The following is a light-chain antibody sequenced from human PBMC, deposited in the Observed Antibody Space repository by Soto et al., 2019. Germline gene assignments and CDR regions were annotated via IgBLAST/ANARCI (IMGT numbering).Light chain of an antibody. Sequence: AIRMTQSPSSFSASTGDRVTITCRASQGISSYLAWYQQKPGKAPKLLIYAPSTLQSGVPSRCSGRGSGTYCTLTISCLQSEDFATYYWQQYYSYPFTFGPGTKVDIK. V-gene: IGKV1-8*01. CDR2: APS. CDR1: QGISSY. CDR3: QQYYSYPFT. J-gene: IGKJ3*01.